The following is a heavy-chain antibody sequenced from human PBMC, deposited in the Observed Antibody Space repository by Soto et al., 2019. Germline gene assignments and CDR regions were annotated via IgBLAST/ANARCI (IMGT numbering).Heavy chain of an antibody. Sequence: PGGSLRLSCAASGFTFSSYWMSWVRQAPGKGLEWVANIKQDGSEKYYVDSVKGRFTISRDNAKNSLYLQMNSLRAEDTAVYYCARDKYSWDTYYYDSSGYLKYYYYGMDVWRQGTTVTVSS. D-gene: IGHD3-22*01. CDR2: IKQDGSEK. J-gene: IGHJ6*02. CDR3: ARDKYSWDTYYYDSSGYLKYYYYGMDV. CDR1: GFTFSSYW. V-gene: IGHV3-7*01.